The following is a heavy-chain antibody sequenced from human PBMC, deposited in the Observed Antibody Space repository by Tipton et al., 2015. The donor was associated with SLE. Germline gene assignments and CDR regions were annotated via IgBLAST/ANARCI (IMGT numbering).Heavy chain of an antibody. CDR3: TRDLGMATIGDYYYYGMDV. CDR2: IRSKAYGGTT. CDR1: GFTFGDYA. J-gene: IGHJ6*02. D-gene: IGHD5-12*01. V-gene: IGHV3-49*04. Sequence: SLRLSCTASGFTFGDYAMSWVRQAPGKGLEWVGFIRSKAYGGTTEYAASVKGRFTISRDDSKSIAYLQMNSLKTEDTAVYYCTRDLGMATIGDYYYYGMDVWGQGTTVTVSS.